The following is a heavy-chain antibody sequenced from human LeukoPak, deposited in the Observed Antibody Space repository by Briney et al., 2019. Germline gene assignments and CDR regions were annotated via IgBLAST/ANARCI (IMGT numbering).Heavy chain of an antibody. CDR1: GFTFSSYA. D-gene: IGHD1-26*01. CDR2: ISSTDAGT. Sequence: GGSLRLSCAASGFTFSSYAMSWVRQAPGKGLEWVSAISSTDAGTYHADSVRGRFTISRDSSKNTLYLQMNSLRAEDTAVYYCAKGRSGSYYDDAFDIWGQGTMVTVSS. J-gene: IGHJ3*02. CDR3: AKGRSGSYYDDAFDI. V-gene: IGHV3-23*01.